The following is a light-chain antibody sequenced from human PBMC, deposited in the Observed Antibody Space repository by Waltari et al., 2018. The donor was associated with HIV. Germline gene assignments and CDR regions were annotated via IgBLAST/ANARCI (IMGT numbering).Light chain of an antibody. V-gene: IGLV1-47*01. CDR2: ENN. J-gene: IGLJ3*02. Sequence: QSVLIQPPSASGPPGQRITLPCSGDTFNLGRTLVHWYQQLPGSAPGLLFDENNRRPSGVPARFSTSKSDTSASLSISELRSDDEAEYYCAAWDDSLSGWVFGGGTKLTVL. CDR1: TFNLGRTL. CDR3: AAWDDSLSGWV.